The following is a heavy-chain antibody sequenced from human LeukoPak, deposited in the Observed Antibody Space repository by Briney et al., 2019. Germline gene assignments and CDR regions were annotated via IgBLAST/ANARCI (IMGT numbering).Heavy chain of an antibody. CDR3: GKTTVGYSSGQKPAWPVDY. D-gene: IGHD5-18*01. Sequence: QPGGSLRLSCEAPGFTFGSHAMYWVRQAPGKGLEWVAGIFGSGGSPHYADPVKGRFTISRDNSRNTVYLQINSLRAEDTAVYYCGKTTVGYSSGQKPAWPVDYWGQGTLVTVSS. CDR2: IFGSGGSP. J-gene: IGHJ4*02. V-gene: IGHV3-23*01. CDR1: GFTFGSHA.